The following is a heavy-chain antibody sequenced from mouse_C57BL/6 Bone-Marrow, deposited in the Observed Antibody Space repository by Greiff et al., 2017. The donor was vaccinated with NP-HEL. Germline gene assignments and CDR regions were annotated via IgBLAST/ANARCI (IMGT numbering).Heavy chain of an antibody. CDR1: EYEFPSHD. CDR2: INSDGGST. CDR3: ARYYDYEGNFDY. V-gene: IGHV5-2*01. J-gene: IGHJ2*01. D-gene: IGHD2-4*01. Sequence: EVKLMESGGGLVQPGESLKLSCESNEYEFPSHDMSWVRKTPEKRLELVAAINSDGGSTYYPDTMERRFIISRDNTEKTLYLQMSSLRSEDTALYYCARYYDYEGNFDYWGQGTTLTVSS.